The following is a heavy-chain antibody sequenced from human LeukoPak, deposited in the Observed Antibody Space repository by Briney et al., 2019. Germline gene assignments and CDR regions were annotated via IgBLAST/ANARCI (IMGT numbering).Heavy chain of an antibody. Sequence: GGSLRLSCAASGFTFSNAWMNWVRQAPGKGLEWVGRIKSKTDGGTTDYAAPVKGRFTISRDDSKNTLYLQMNSLKTEDTAVYYCITDRSSSWYYYYGMDVWGQGTTVTVSS. CDR1: GFTFSNAW. J-gene: IGHJ6*02. D-gene: IGHD6-13*01. V-gene: IGHV3-15*07. CDR3: ITDRSSSWYYYYGMDV. CDR2: IKSKTDGGTT.